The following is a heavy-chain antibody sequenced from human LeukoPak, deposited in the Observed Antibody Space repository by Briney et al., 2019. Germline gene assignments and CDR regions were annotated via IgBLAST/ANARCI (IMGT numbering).Heavy chain of an antibody. J-gene: IGHJ3*02. D-gene: IGHD3-22*01. Sequence: PGRSLRLSCAASGFTFSSYGMHWVRQAPGKGLEWVAVISYDGSNKYYADSVKGRFTISRDNSKNTLYLQMNSLRAEDTAVYYCAKVEYYYDKGAFDIWGQGTMVTVSS. CDR1: GFTFSSYG. CDR3: AKVEYYYDKGAFDI. CDR2: ISYDGSNK. V-gene: IGHV3-30*18.